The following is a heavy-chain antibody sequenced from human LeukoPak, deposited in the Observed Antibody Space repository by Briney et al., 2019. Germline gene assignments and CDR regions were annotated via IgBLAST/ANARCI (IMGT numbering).Heavy chain of an antibody. V-gene: IGHV3-21*01. CDR1: GFTFSSYS. D-gene: IGHD6-19*01. Sequence: PGGSLRLSCAASGFTFSSYSMNWVRQAPGKGLEWVSAITSSSSYIYYADSVKGRFTISRDNAKNSLYLQMNSLRAEDTAVYYCARDSGVAGTYWGHGTLVTVSS. CDR3: ARDSGVAGTY. CDR2: ITSSSSYI. J-gene: IGHJ4*03.